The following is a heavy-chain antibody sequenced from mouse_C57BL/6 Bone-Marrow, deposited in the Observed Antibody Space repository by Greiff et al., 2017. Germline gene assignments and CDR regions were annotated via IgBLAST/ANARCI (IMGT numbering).Heavy chain of an antibody. CDR2: MSDGGSST. CDR3: ARQAIYDGYYVVDY. V-gene: IGHV5-4*01. D-gene: IGHD2-3*01. CDR1: GFTFSSYA. Sequence: DVHLVESGGGLVKPGGSLKLSCAASGFTFSSYAMSWVRQTPEKRLEWVATMSDGGSSTYYPDNVKGRFTISRDNAKNNLYLQMSHLKSEDTAMYYCARQAIYDGYYVVDYWGKGTTLTVSS. J-gene: IGHJ2*01.